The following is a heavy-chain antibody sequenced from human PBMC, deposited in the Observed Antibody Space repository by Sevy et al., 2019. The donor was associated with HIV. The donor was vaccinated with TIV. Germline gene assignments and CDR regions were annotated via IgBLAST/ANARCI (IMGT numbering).Heavy chain of an antibody. CDR1: GFTFSNYG. D-gene: IGHD3-22*01. V-gene: IGHV3-33*01. CDR2: IGNDGSNK. Sequence: GESLKISCAASGFTFSNYGMHWVRQAPGKGLEWVAVIGNDGSNKYYADSVKGRFTISRDNSKNTLYLQMNSLGVEDTAVYFCARGGDFNDRSAKRDFDYWGQGTLVTVSS. J-gene: IGHJ4*02. CDR3: ARGGDFNDRSAKRDFDY.